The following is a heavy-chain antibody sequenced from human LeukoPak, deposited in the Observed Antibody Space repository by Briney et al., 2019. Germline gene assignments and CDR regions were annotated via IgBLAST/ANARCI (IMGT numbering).Heavy chain of an antibody. CDR2: INHSGST. CDR3: ARVRWLETADYFDY. CDR1: GGSFSGYY. D-gene: IGHD6-19*01. J-gene: IGHJ4*02. V-gene: IGHV4-34*01. Sequence: SETLSLTRAVYGGSFSGYYWSWIRQPPGKGLEWIGEINHSGSTNYNPSLKSRVTISVDTSKNQFSLKLSSVTAADTAVYYCARVRWLETADYFDYWGQGTLVTVSS.